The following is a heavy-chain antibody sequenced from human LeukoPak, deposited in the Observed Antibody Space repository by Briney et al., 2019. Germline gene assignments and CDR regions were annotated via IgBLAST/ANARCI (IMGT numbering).Heavy chain of an antibody. CDR3: ARGGYYCSTTSCSSWY. V-gene: IGHV3-21*01. CDR2: ITTTSSYM. J-gene: IGHJ4*02. D-gene: IGHD2-2*01. Sequence: PGGSLRLSCAASGFTFSTYYMNWVRQAPGKGLEWVSSITTTSSYMYYADSVKGRFTISRDNAKNSLYLQMNSLRAEDTAVYYCARGGYYCSTTSCSSWYWGQGTLVTVSS. CDR1: GFTFSTYY.